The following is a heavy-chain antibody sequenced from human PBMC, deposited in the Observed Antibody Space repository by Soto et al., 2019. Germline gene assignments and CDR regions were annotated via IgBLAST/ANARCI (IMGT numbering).Heavy chain of an antibody. D-gene: IGHD2-2*01. CDR1: GGSISSYY. CDR2: IYSSGST. CDR3: ARGSLPAALYYFDN. Sequence: SETLSLTCTVSGGSISSYYWHWIRQPPGKKLEWIGYIYSSGSTNYNPSLKSRVTISVDTSKNQFSLKLSSVTAADTAVYYCARGSLPAALYYFDNWGQGTLVTVS. V-gene: IGHV4-59*01. J-gene: IGHJ4*02.